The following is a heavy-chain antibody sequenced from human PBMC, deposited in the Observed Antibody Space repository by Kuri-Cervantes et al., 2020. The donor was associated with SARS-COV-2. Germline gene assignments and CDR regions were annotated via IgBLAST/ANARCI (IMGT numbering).Heavy chain of an antibody. CDR1: GFTFSSYG. Sequence: GESLKISCAASGFTFSSYGMHWVRQAPGKGLEWVAFIRYGGSNKYYADSVKGRFTISRDNAKNSLYLQMNSLRAEDTAVYYCARDPGRVGYCSSTSCYTPDYWGQGTLVTVSS. D-gene: IGHD2-2*02. CDR3: ARDPGRVGYCSSTSCYTPDY. J-gene: IGHJ4*02. CDR2: IRYGGSNK. V-gene: IGHV3-30*02.